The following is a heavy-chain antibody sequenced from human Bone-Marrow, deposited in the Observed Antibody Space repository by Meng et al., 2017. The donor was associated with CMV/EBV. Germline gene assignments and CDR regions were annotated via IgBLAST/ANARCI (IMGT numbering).Heavy chain of an antibody. CDR2: IKQDGSEK. D-gene: IGHD5-18*01. J-gene: IGHJ4*02. Sequence: GGSLRLSCTVSGGSISSYYWSWIRQPPGKGLEWVANIKQDGSEKYYVDSVKGRFTISRDNAKNSLYLQMNSLRVEDTAVYYCARALWILDYWGQGTLVTVSS. CDR3: ARALWILDY. V-gene: IGHV3-7*01. CDR1: GGSISSYY.